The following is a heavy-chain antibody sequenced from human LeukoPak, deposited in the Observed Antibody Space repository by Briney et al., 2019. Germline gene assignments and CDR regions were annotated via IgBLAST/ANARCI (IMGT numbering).Heavy chain of an antibody. V-gene: IGHV4-59*01. J-gene: IGHJ3*02. Sequence: PSETLSLTCTVSGXSISSYYWSWIRQPPGKGLEWIGYIYYSGSTNYNPSLKSRVTISVDTSKNQFSLKLSSVTAADTAVYYCASGVGVKGTFDIWGQGTMVTVSS. D-gene: IGHD3-10*01. CDR3: ASGVGVKGTFDI. CDR1: GXSISSYY. CDR2: IYYSGST.